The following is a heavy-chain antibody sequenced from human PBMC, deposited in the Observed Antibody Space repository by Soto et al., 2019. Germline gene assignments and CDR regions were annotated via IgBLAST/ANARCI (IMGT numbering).Heavy chain of an antibody. CDR1: GGSIRSYY. CDR2: IYYSGST. Sequence: SETLSLTCTVSGGSIRSYYCSWSRQPPGKGLEWIGYIYYSGSTNYNPSLKSRVTISVDTSKNQFSLKLSSVTAADTAVYYCARALLGYCSGGSCYGRGAYYYYGMDVWGQGTTVTVSS. V-gene: IGHV4-59*01. D-gene: IGHD2-15*01. CDR3: ARALLGYCSGGSCYGRGAYYYYGMDV. J-gene: IGHJ6*02.